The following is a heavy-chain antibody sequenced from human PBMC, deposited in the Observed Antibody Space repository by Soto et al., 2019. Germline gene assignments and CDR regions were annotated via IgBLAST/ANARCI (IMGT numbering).Heavy chain of an antibody. CDR3: ARGLKGYSSSRYVD. Sequence: QVQLQQWGAGLLKPSETLSLTCAVYGGSFSGYYWSWIRQPPGKGLEWIGEINHVGGTNYNPSLKSRLTISVDTSKNQFSLKVNSVTAADTAVYYCARGLKGYSSSRYVDWGQGTPVTVSS. CDR1: GGSFSGYY. J-gene: IGHJ4*02. D-gene: IGHD6-13*01. CDR2: INHVGGT. V-gene: IGHV4-34*01.